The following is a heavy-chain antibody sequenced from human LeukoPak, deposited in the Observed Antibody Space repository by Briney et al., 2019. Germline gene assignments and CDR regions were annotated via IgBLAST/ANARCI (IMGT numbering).Heavy chain of an antibody. V-gene: IGHV4-38-2*02. D-gene: IGHD1-26*01. CDR2: IYYSGST. CDR1: GYSISSGYY. CDR3: ARDNVVPYSGSYYFDY. Sequence: PSETLSLTCTVSGYSISSGYYWGWIRQPPGKGLEWIGSIYYSGSTYYNPSLKSRVTISVDTSKNQFSLKLSSVTAADTAVYYCARDNVVPYSGSYYFDYWGQGTLVTVSS. J-gene: IGHJ4*02.